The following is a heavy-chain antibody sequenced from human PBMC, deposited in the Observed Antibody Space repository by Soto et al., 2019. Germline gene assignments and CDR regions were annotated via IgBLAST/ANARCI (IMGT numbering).Heavy chain of an antibody. J-gene: IGHJ5*02. CDR2: FDPEDGET. CDR3: ARGISGYYDSSGHNIWFDP. V-gene: IGHV1-24*01. CDR1: GYTLTELS. D-gene: IGHD3-22*01. Sequence: ASVKVSCKVSGYTLTELSMHWVRQAPGKGLDWMGGFDPEDGETIYAQKFQGRVTMTEDTSTDTAYMELSSLRSEDTAVYYCARGISGYYDSSGHNIWFDPWGQGTLVTVSS.